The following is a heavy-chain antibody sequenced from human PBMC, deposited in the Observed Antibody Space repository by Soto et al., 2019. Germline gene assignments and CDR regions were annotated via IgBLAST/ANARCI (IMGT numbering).Heavy chain of an antibody. D-gene: IGHD3-16*01. Sequence: EVQLVESGGGLVRPGGSLRLSCVASGITLSSSWMAWVRQAPGKGLEWVANIKQDGSEKYYVDSVKGRFTISRDNAENSLYLQMSDLRDEDTAIYYCAKGGGYDYWTGLDPWGQGTLVTVSS. CDR2: IKQDGSEK. CDR1: GITLSSSW. V-gene: IGHV3-7*01. J-gene: IGHJ5*02. CDR3: AKGGGYDYWTGLDP.